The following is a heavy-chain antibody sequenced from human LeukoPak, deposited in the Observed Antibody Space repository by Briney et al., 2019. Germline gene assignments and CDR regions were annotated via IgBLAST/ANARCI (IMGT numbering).Heavy chain of an antibody. CDR2: INAGNGNT. Sequence: ASVKVSCKASGYTFTSYAMHWVRQAPGQRLEWMGWINAGNGNTKYSQEFQGRVTITRDTSASTAYMELSSLRSEDMAVYYCARGAAAGIRNYYYYMDVWGKGTTVTVSS. V-gene: IGHV1-3*03. CDR1: GYTFTSYA. D-gene: IGHD6-13*01. CDR3: ARGAAAGIRNYYYYMDV. J-gene: IGHJ6*03.